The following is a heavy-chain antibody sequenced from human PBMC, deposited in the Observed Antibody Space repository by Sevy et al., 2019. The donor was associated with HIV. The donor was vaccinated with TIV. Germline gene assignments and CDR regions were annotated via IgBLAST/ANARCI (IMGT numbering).Heavy chain of an antibody. V-gene: IGHV4-59*01. CDR1: GGSLSSYY. D-gene: IGHD6-6*01. J-gene: IGHJ4*02. CDR3: ARGQYSSSRGAYYFDY. CDR2: IYYSGST. Sequence: SETLSLTCTVSGGSLSSYYWSWIRQPPGKGLEWIGYIYYSGSTNYNPSLKSRVTISVDTSKNQFSLKLSSVTAADTAVYYCARGQYSSSRGAYYFDYWGQGTLVTVSS.